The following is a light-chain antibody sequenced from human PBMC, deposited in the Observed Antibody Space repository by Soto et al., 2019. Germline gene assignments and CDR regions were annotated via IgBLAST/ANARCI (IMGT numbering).Light chain of an antibody. Sequence: EIQMTHSPSARAASVGQRVNITCRASQSISSYLNWYQQKPGKAPKLLIYAASSLRSGVPSRISGSGSGTDFTLTISSLQPEDFATYYCHQSYSTPQTFGQGTKVDIK. V-gene: IGKV1-39*01. J-gene: IGKJ1*01. CDR3: HQSYSTPQT. CDR1: QSISSY. CDR2: AAS.